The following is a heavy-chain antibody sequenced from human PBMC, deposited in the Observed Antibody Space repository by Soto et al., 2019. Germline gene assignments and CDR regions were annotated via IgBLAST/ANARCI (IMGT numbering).Heavy chain of an antibody. CDR1: GFILSSYE. V-gene: IGHV3-48*03. D-gene: IGHD2-2*02. J-gene: IGHJ6*02. Sequence: GGSLRLSCAASGFILSSYEVNWVRQAPGKGLEWVSYISSTGSIIYYADSVKGRFTISRDNAKNSLYLQLNSLRAEDTAVYYCARGKQTLIYKSYGMDVWGQGTTVTVSS. CDR3: ARGKQTLIYKSYGMDV. CDR2: ISSTGSII.